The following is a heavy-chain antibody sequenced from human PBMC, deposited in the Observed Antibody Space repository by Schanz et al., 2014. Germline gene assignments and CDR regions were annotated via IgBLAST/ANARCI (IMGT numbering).Heavy chain of an antibody. J-gene: IGHJ5*02. CDR3: ARDRRRYCSTASCLHDNWFDP. CDR1: RYTFNTYG. D-gene: IGHD2-2*01. V-gene: IGHV1-18*01. Sequence: QGQLVQSGPEVKEPGASVKVSCEASRYTFNTYGLNWVRQAPGQGLEWMGWFSAYTNNTNYAQKVQGRVTMTTDTSTGTAYMELRSLRSVDTAVYYCARDRRRYCSTASCLHDNWFDPWGQGTLVIVSS. CDR2: FSAYTNNT.